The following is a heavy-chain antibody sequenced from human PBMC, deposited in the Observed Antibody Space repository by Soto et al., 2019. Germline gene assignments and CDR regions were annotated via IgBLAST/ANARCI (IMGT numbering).Heavy chain of an antibody. J-gene: IGHJ3*02. Sequence: APVEVSCQASGYTLTGYHMHRGRQAPGQGLEWMGWINPNSGGTNYAQKFQGWVTMTRDTSISTAYMELSRLRSDDTAVYYCARWYYYDTGAFDIWGQGTMVTVSS. CDR3: ARWYYYDTGAFDI. D-gene: IGHD3-22*01. CDR1: GYTLTGYH. CDR2: INPNSGGT. V-gene: IGHV1-2*04.